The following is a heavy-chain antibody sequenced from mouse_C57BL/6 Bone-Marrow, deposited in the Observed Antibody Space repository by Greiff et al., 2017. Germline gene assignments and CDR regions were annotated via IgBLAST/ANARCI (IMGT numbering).Heavy chain of an antibody. V-gene: IGHV1-69*01. D-gene: IGHD2-1*01. J-gene: IGHJ4*01. CDR1: GYTFTSYW. CDR2: IDPSDSYT. CDR3: ARGIYYGKGYYAMDY. Sequence: VQLQQPGAELVMPGASVKLSCKASGYTFTSYWMHWVKQRPGQGLEWIGEIDPSDSYTNYNQKFKGKSTLTVDKSSSTAYMQLSSLTSEDSAVYYWARGIYYGKGYYAMDYWGQGTSVTVSS.